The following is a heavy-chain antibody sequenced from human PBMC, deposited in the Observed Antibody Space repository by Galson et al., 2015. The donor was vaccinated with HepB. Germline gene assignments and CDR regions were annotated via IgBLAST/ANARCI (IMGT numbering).Heavy chain of an antibody. CDR1: GYTLTELS. CDR3: ATVVPPLDGPRNVGVDY. Sequence: SVKVSCKVSGYTLTELSMHWVRQAPGKGLEWIGGFDPEDGETIYAQKFQGRVTMTEDTSTDTAYMELSSLRSEDTAVYYCATVVPPLDGPRNVGVDYWGQGTLVTVSS. V-gene: IGHV1-24*01. J-gene: IGHJ4*02. D-gene: IGHD3-10*01. CDR2: FDPEDGET.